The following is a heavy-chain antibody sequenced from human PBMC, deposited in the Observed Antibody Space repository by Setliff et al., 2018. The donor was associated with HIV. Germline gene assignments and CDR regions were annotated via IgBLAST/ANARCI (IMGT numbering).Heavy chain of an antibody. D-gene: IGHD3-22*01. CDR1: GYTFTKYG. CDR3: ASDRGDTMILVVTTGAFDI. CDR2: INAANGNT. J-gene: IGHJ3*02. V-gene: IGHV1-3*01. Sequence: AAVKVSCKASGYTFTKYGMHWVRQAPGQRLEWMGWINAANGNTEYSQKFQGRVTITRDTSANTAYMELSSLRSEDTAVYYCASDRGDTMILVVTTGAFDIWGQGTMVTVSS.